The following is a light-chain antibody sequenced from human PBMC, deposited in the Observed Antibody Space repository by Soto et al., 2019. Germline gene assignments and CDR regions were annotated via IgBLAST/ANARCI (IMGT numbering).Light chain of an antibody. J-gene: IGLJ2*01. Sequence: QSALTQPASVSGSPGQSITISCTGTSSDVGGYNYVSWYQQHPGKAPKIMIYDVSNRPSGGSNRFSGSKSGNTASLTISGLQAEDEADYYCSSYTSSSTPGFGGG. CDR2: DVS. V-gene: IGLV2-14*01. CDR3: SSYTSSSTPG. CDR1: SSDVGGYNY.